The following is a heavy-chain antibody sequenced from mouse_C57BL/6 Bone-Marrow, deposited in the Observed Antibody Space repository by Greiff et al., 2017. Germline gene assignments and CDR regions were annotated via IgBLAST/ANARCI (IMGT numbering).Heavy chain of an antibody. J-gene: IGHJ3*01. CDR3: VRDSNYVWFAY. Sequence: QVQLQQPGAELVMPGASVKLSCKASGYTFTSYWMHWVKQRPGQGLEWIGEIDPSDSYTNYNQKFKGKSTLTVDKSSSTAYMQLSSLTSEDSAVYYCVRDSNYVWFAYWGQGTLVTVSA. D-gene: IGHD2-5*01. CDR2: IDPSDSYT. CDR1: GYTFTSYW. V-gene: IGHV1-69*01.